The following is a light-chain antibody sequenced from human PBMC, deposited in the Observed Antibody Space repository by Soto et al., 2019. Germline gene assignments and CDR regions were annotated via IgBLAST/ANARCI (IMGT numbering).Light chain of an antibody. J-gene: IGLJ3*02. CDR2: SIS. Sequence: QTVVTQEPSLTVSPGGTVTLTCASSTGAVTSGYYPNWFQQKPGQAPKALIYSISNKHSWTPARFSGSLLGGKAALTLSGVGPGDEADYYCLIFYGEAWVFGGGNKLPVL. CDR1: TGAVTSGYY. V-gene: IGLV7-43*01. CDR3: LIFYGEAWV.